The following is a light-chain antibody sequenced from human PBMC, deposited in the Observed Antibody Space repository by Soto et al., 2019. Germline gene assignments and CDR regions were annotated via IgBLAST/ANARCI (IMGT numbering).Light chain of an antibody. CDR2: DAS. CDR1: ETMSSGF. Sequence: IVLTQSAGFLQLSXGDRATVWCRGSETMSSGFLGWYQQKVAQXPRVLXYDASNRAPGGPDRFSGSGSATDFSRTISRLEPEDFAVYHGQQYSSSPRTVGQGTRLEIK. V-gene: IGKV3-20*01. CDR3: QQYSSSPRT. J-gene: IGKJ5*01.